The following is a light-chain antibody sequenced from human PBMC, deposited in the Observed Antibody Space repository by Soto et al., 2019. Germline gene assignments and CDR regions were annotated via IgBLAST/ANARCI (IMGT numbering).Light chain of an antibody. CDR3: QQDYNT. CDR1: QSVSSSY. CDR2: GAS. Sequence: PGERVTLSCRASQSVSSSYLTWYQQKPGQAPRLLIYGASTRATGIPARFSGRGSGTDFTLTISSLQPEDFAVYYCQQDYNTFGQGTK. V-gene: IGKV3D-7*01. J-gene: IGKJ2*01.